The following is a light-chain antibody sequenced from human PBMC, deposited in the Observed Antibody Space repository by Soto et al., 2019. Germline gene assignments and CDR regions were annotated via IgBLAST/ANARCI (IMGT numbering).Light chain of an antibody. CDR1: QSVSSNF. Sequence: EIVLTQSPGTLSLSPGERATLSCRASQSVSSNFLAWYQEKLGQAPRLLIYGASKRATGIPDRFSGSGSGTDFTLTISRLEPEDFATYYCQQYDNLPLTFGGGTKVEIK. V-gene: IGKV3-20*01. CDR3: QQYDNLPLT. CDR2: GAS. J-gene: IGKJ4*01.